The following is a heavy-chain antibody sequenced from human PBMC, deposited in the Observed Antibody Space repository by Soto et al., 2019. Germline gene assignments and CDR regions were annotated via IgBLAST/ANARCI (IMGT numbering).Heavy chain of an antibody. Sequence: VQLVESGGGVVQPGRSLRLSCAASGFTFSSYGMHWVRQAPGKGLEWVAVIWYDGSNKYYADSVKGRFTISRDNSKNTLYLQMNSLRAEDTAVYYCARDSYDSSGYYPFDYWGQGTLVTVSS. CDR1: GFTFSSYG. J-gene: IGHJ4*02. CDR2: IWYDGSNK. V-gene: IGHV3-33*01. D-gene: IGHD3-22*01. CDR3: ARDSYDSSGYYPFDY.